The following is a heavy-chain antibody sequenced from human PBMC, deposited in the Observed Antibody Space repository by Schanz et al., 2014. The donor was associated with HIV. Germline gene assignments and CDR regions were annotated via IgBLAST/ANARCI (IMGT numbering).Heavy chain of an antibody. V-gene: IGHV1-8*02. CDR3: ARGAAEMATMTPWRY. Sequence: QVQLVQSGAEVKKPGSSVKVSCKASGGSFSSYDINWVRQATGQGLEWMGWVNPKSGNTNYAQKLQGRVTMTTDTSTSTAYMDLRSLRSDDTAVYYCARGAAEMATMTPWRYWGQGTLVTVSS. D-gene: IGHD5-12*01. J-gene: IGHJ4*02. CDR1: GGSFSSYD. CDR2: VNPKSGNT.